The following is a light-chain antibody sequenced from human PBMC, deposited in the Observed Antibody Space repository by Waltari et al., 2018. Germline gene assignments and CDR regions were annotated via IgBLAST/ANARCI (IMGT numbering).Light chain of an antibody. J-gene: IGLJ3*02. V-gene: IGLV2-23*01. CDR3: CSYAGSSTWV. CDR2: EGS. Sequence: QSALTQPASVSGSPGQSIPISCTGTSRYVGNYNFVSWYQQHPGKAPELIIYEGSKRPSGISNRFSGSKSGNTASLTISGLQAEDEGDYYCCSYAGSSTWVFGGGTKLTVL. CDR1: SRYVGNYNF.